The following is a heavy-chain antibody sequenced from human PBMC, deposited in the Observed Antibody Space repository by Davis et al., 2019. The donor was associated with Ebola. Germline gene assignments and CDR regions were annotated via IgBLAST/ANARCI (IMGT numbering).Heavy chain of an antibody. CDR1: GFTFRSFG. CDR2: ISGSGSTL. CDR3: AKEIGGSGWYSIDY. V-gene: IGHV3-48*01. D-gene: IGHD6-19*01. Sequence: GESLKISCEGSGFTFRSFGMQWVRQAPGRGLEWVSYISGSGSTLYYADSVKGRFTISRDNAKNSLYLQINSLRAEDTAVYYCAKEIGGSGWYSIDYWGQGTLVTVSS. J-gene: IGHJ4*02.